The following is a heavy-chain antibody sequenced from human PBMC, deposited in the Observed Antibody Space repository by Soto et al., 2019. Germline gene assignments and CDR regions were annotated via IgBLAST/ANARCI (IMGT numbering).Heavy chain of an antibody. CDR3: ARGTNWSFDY. CDR1: GITFRNHW. J-gene: IGHJ4*02. Sequence: GGSLRLSCEASGITFRNHWLSWVRQAPGKGLEWVADVKPDGSEGNYVDSVKGRFTISRDNAKNSLFLQMNSLRAEDTAIYYCARGTNWSFDYWGQGTPVTSPQ. V-gene: IGHV3-7*05. CDR2: VKPDGSEG.